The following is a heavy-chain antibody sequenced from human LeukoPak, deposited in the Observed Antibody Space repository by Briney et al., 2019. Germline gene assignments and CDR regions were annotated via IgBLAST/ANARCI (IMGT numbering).Heavy chain of an antibody. J-gene: IGHJ4*02. CDR3: AREAHSGSYVFDY. CDR2: IIPILGIA. Sequence: SVKVSCKASGGTFSSYTISWVRQAPGQGLEWMGRIIPILGIANYAQKFQGRVTMTRDTSISTAYMELSRLRSDDTAVYYCAREAHSGSYVFDYWGQGTLVTVSS. CDR1: GGTFSSYT. D-gene: IGHD1-26*01. V-gene: IGHV1-69*04.